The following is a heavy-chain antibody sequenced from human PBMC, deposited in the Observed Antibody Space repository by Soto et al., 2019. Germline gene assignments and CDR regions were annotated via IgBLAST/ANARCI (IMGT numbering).Heavy chain of an antibody. CDR1: RFTFSSYS. D-gene: IGHD3-10*01. Sequence: GGSLRLSCAAFRFTFSSYSMNWVRQAPGKGLEWVSYISSSGTIYYADSVKGRFTISRDNAKNSLYLQMNSLRAEDTAVYYCARAVNDVLLLNYWGQGTLVTVSS. CDR3: ARAVNDVLLLNY. V-gene: IGHV3-48*01. CDR2: ISSSGTI. J-gene: IGHJ4*02.